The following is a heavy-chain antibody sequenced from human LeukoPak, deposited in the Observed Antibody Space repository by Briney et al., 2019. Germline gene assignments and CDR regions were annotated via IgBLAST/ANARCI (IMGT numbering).Heavy chain of an antibody. J-gene: IGHJ6*02. D-gene: IGHD6-13*01. CDR3: ARDPYSSSWSYGMDV. CDR2: ISSSSSYI. V-gene: IGHV3-21*04. Sequence: GGSLRLSCAASRFTFSSYNMNWVRQAPGKGLEWVSSISSSSSYIYYADSVKGRFTISRDNAQSSLYLQMNSLRAEDTAVYYCARDPYSSSWSYGMDVWGQGTAVTVSS. CDR1: RFTFSSYN.